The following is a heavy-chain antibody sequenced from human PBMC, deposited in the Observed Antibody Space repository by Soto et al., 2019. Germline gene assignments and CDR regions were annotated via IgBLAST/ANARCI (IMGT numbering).Heavy chain of an antibody. D-gene: IGHD6-13*01. V-gene: IGHV4-4*02. J-gene: IGHJ5*02. CDR2: IFHDGTA. CDR1: GVSLTSGNW. Sequence: SETLSLTCAVSGVSLTSGNWWTWVRQSPQRGLEYIGEIFHDGTANYYPSFERRVAMSVDTSRNQFSLKLTSVTAADTAVYYCARAPYSSSWTGVFRPLNWFDPWGQGTLVTVSS. CDR3: ARAPYSSSWTGVFRPLNWFDP.